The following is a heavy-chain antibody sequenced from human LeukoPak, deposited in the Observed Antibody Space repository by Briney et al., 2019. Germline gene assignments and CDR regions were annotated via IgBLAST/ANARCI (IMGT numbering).Heavy chain of an antibody. V-gene: IGHV3-9*01. Sequence: GRSLRLSCAGSGFTFDDHAMHWVRQAPGKGLEWVSGISWDSGNIGYADSVKGRFTISRDNAKNSLYLQMNSLRAEDTAVYYCARERNLTGYYPYYYYYGMDVWGQGTTVTVSS. CDR2: ISWDSGNI. CDR3: ARERNLTGYYPYYYYYGMDV. J-gene: IGHJ6*02. CDR1: GFTFDDHA. D-gene: IGHD3-9*01.